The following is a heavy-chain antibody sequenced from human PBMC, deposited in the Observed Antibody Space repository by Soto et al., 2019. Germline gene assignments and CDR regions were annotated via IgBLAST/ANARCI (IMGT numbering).Heavy chain of an antibody. CDR3: ARGRDSSGYYWSRDY. Sequence: SETLSLTCAVYGGSFSGYYWSWIRQPPGKGLEWIGEINHSGSTNYNPSLKSRVTISVDTSKNQFSLKLSSVTAADTAVYYCARGRDSSGYYWSRDYWGQGTLVTVS. J-gene: IGHJ4*02. CDR2: INHSGST. D-gene: IGHD3-22*01. V-gene: IGHV4-34*01. CDR1: GGSFSGYY.